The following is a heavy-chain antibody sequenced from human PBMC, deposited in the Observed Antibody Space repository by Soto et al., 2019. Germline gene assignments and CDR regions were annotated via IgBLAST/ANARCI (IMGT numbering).Heavy chain of an antibody. Sequence: SETLSLTCAVYGGSFSGYYWSWIRQPPGKGLEWIGEINHSGSTNYNPSLKSRVTISVDTSKNQFSLKLSSVTAADTAVYYCARGRGPSTGVYYYYGMDVWGQGTTVTVSS. CDR2: INHSGST. D-gene: IGHD4-17*01. CDR1: GGSFSGYY. CDR3: ARGRGPSTGVYYYYGMDV. V-gene: IGHV4-34*01. J-gene: IGHJ6*02.